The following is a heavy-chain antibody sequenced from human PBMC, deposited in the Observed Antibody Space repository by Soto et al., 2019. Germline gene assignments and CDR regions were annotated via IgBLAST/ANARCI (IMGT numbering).Heavy chain of an antibody. J-gene: IGHJ4*02. CDR2: IYHSGST. Sequence: SETLSLTCAVSDGSIINHNCLILFRHPPGKGLEWIGDIYHSGSTNSNPSLKSRVTISVDKSKNQFSLTLNSVTAADTAVYYCARNPTVTTPNYFDYWGQGTLVTSPQ. CDR3: ARNPTVTTPNYFDY. D-gene: IGHD4-17*01. CDR1: DGSIINHNC. V-gene: IGHV4-4*02.